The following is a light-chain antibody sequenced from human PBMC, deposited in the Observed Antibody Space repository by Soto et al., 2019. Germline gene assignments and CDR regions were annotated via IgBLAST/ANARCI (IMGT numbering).Light chain of an antibody. J-gene: IGKJ1*01. CDR2: DAS. CDR3: PQYNSYWT. Sequence: DIQMTQSPSTLSASVGDRVTITCRASQSISSWFAWYQQKPGKAPKLLIYDASSLESGVPSRFSGSGSGTEFTLTISSLQPDDFANYFCPQYNSYWTFGQGTKVEIK. CDR1: QSISSW. V-gene: IGKV1-5*01.